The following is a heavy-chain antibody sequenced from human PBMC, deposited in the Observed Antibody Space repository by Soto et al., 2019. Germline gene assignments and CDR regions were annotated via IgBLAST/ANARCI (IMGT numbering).Heavy chain of an antibody. CDR1: SDSMNSGGYY. CDR3: ARRGGSSSGYYYYAMDV. CDR2: IYSNGDT. Sequence: PSETLSLTCSVSSDSMNSGGYYWSWIRQHPGKGLEWIGYIYSNGDTYYNPSLKSRVTISVDTSKNQFSLNLTSVTAADTAVYYCARRGGSSSGYYYYAMDVWGQGTTGTV. V-gene: IGHV4-31*03. J-gene: IGHJ6*02. D-gene: IGHD6-6*01.